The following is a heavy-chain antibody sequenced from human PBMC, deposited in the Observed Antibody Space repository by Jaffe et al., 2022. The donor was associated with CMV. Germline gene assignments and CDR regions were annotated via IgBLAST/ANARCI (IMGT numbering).Heavy chain of an antibody. CDR3: ARLRRQWLVGQ. D-gene: IGHD6-19*01. V-gene: IGHV4-39*01. CDR2: IYYSGST. J-gene: IGHJ4*02. Sequence: QLQLQESGPGLVKPSETLSLTCTVSGGSISSSSYYWGWIRQPPGKGLEWIGSIYYSGSTYYNPSLKSRVTISVDTSKNQFSLKLSSVTAADTAVYYCARLRRQWLVGQWGQGTLVTVSS. CDR1: GGSISSSSYY.